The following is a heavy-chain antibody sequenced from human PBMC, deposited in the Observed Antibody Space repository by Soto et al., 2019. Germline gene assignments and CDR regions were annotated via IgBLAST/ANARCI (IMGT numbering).Heavy chain of an antibody. J-gene: IGHJ6*02. V-gene: IGHV3-30*03. CDR1: GFTISSYG. CDR3: ARDGITGVDDYGIDV. Sequence: GGSLRLSCAASGFTISSYGMHWVLKAPGKGLEWVAVISYDRSTQYYADSVNGRFTISRDNSKTTLYLQMSTLRSADTTVYYCARDGITGVDDYGIDVWRQRTRVSVSS. CDR2: ISYDRSTQ. D-gene: IGHD1-20*01.